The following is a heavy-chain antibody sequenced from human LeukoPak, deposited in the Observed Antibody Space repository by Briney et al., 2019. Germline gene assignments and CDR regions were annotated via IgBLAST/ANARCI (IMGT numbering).Heavy chain of an antibody. J-gene: IGHJ4*02. CDR3: VRGAKGSGADCDSTKEYVYYFDY. Sequence: GASVKVSCKASGYTFTSYDINWVRQATGQGLEWMGWMNPISGNTGFAQKFQGRVTITRITSISTAYMEMSSLRSDDTAVYYCVRGAKGSGADCDSTKEYVYYFDYWGQGTLVTVSS. V-gene: IGHV1-8*03. CDR2: MNPISGNT. D-gene: IGHD6-25*01. CDR1: GYTFTSYD.